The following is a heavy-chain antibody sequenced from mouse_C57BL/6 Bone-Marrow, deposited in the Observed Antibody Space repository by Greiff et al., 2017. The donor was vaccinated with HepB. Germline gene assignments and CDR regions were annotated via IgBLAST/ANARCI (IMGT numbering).Heavy chain of an antibody. Sequence: EVKVEESGPGLVKPSQSLSLTCSVTGYSITSGYYWNWIRQFPGNKLEWMGYISYDGSNNYNPSLKNRISITRDTSKNQFFLKLNSVTTEDTATYYCARVPSTTNYAMDYWGQGTSVTVSS. J-gene: IGHJ4*01. D-gene: IGHD1-1*01. V-gene: IGHV3-6*01. CDR3: ARVPSTTNYAMDY. CDR1: GYSITSGYY. CDR2: ISYDGSN.